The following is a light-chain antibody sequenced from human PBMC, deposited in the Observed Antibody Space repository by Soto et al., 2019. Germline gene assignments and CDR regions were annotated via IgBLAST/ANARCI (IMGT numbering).Light chain of an antibody. J-gene: IGKJ3*01. CDR2: GAS. CDR1: QSVRSN. CDR3: HQYYTWFPFT. V-gene: IGKV3-15*01. Sequence: EVVMTESPATLSVSPGERATLSCRASQSVRSNLAWYQQKPGQAPRLLIYGASTRAAGIPARFSGSGSGTEFTLTISSLQPEDFAVYHCHQYYTWFPFTFRPGTKVDIK.